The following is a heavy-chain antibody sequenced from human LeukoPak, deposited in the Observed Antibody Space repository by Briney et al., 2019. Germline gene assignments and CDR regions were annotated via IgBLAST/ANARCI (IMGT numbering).Heavy chain of an antibody. V-gene: IGHV4-39*07. CDR3: ARAYYYGSGSYPKPFDY. Sequence: PSETLSLTCTVSGGSISSSSYYWGWIRQPPGKGLEWIGGIYYSGSTYYNPSLKSRVTISVDTSKNQFSLKLSSVTAADTAVYYRARAYYYGSGSYPKPFDYWGQGTLVTVSS. J-gene: IGHJ4*02. D-gene: IGHD3-10*01. CDR1: GGSISSSSYY. CDR2: IYYSGST.